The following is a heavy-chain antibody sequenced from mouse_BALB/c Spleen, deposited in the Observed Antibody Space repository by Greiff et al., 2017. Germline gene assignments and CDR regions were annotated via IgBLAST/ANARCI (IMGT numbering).Heavy chain of an antibody. CDR1: GYTFTDHN. Sequence: VQLQQCGAELAKPGASVKISCKVPGYTFTDHNMDWVMQGPGKSLEWIGDIIPNYDSTSYNQKFKGKSTLTVDKSSSTAYMELRSLTSEDTAVFYCARSDGYYWYIDVGGAGTTVTGSS. CDR3: ARSDGYYWYIDV. J-gene: IGHJ1*01. CDR2: IIPNYDST. V-gene: IGHV1-18*01. D-gene: IGHD2-3*01.